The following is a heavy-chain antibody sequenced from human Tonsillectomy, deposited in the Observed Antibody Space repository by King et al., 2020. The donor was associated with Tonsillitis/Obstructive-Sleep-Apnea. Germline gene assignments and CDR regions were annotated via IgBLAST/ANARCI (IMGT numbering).Heavy chain of an antibody. V-gene: IGHV4-59*01. J-gene: IGHJ5*02. D-gene: IGHD3-9*01. CDR1: GGSISSYC. Sequence: VQLQESGPGLVKPSETLSLTCTVSGGSISSYCWSWIRQPPGKGLEWIGYFYYSGSTNYNPSLKSRVTISVDTSKNQFSLQLSSVTAADTAVYFCARDIAYYVIVTVYSNFGRCDPCGQGTLVTVSS. CDR2: FYYSGST. CDR3: ARDIAYYVIVTVYSNFGRCDP.